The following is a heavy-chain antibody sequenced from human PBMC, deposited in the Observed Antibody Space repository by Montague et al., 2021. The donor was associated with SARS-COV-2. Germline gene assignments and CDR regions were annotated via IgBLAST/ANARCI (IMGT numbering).Heavy chain of an antibody. CDR1: GGSFDSDNFF. CDR3: ARHRRDDVVTYYPDF. V-gene: IGHV4-39*01. J-gene: IGHJ4*02. Sequence: SETLSLTCSVSGGSFDSDNFFWGWIRQPPGKRLEWIGVISNGGRTFDNPSLKSRVTISVHTSRNQLSLNVKSVTAADTAVYYCARHRRDDVVTYYPDFWGQGTLVTVS. D-gene: IGHD3-10*01. CDR2: ISNGGRT.